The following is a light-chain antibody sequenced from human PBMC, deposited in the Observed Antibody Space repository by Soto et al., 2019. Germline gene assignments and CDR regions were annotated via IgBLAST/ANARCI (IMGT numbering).Light chain of an antibody. CDR2: EFS. CDR1: SSDVGGYNY. J-gene: IGLJ3*02. Sequence: QSALTQPASVSGSPGQSITISCTGTSSDVGGYNYVSWYQQHPGKAPKLMIYEFSNRPSGVSNRFSASKSGNTASLTISGLQAEDEADYYCSSYTSSSTLWLFGGGTKLPS. CDR3: SSYTSSSTLWL. V-gene: IGLV2-14*01.